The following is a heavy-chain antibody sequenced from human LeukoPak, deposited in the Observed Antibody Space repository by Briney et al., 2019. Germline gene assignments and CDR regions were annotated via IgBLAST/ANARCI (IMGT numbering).Heavy chain of an antibody. CDR3: ARGPAVAGYYYYYYMDV. CDR2: IYTSGST. Sequence: PSETLSLTCTVSGGSISSYYWSWIRQPAGEGLEWIGRIYTSGSTNYNPSLKSRVTMSVDTSKNQFSLKLRSVTAADTAVYYWARGPAVAGYYYYYYMDVWGKGTTVTVSS. D-gene: IGHD6-19*01. J-gene: IGHJ6*03. V-gene: IGHV4-4*07. CDR1: GGSISSYY.